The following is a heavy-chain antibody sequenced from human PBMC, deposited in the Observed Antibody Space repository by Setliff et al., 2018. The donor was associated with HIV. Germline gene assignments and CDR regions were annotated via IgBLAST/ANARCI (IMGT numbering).Heavy chain of an antibody. CDR2: INDYGNT. J-gene: IGHJ3*02. CDR3: ARHIKRAVVWSAFDI. D-gene: IGHD2-15*01. CDR1: GGSISGYY. Sequence: PSETLSLTCAVYGGSISGYYWSWIRQSPGKGLEWIGEINDYGNTNYKPSLQSRVTISIDTSNNLFSLKLSSVTAADTALYYCARHIKRAVVWSAFDIWGQGTMVTVSS. V-gene: IGHV4-34*01.